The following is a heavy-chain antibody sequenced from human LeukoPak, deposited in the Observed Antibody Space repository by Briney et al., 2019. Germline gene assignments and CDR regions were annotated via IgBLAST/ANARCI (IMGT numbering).Heavy chain of an antibody. V-gene: IGHV3-74*01. CDR1: GFTFSSYW. Sequence: GSLRLSCAASGFTFSSYWMHWVRQAPGKGLVWVSRINGDGSSTTYVDSVMGRFTISRDNAKNTLYLQMNSVRAEDTAVYYCARDMAVAGSGDAFDLWGHGTMVTVSS. CDR3: ARDMAVAGSGDAFDL. J-gene: IGHJ3*01. CDR2: INGDGSST. D-gene: IGHD6-19*01.